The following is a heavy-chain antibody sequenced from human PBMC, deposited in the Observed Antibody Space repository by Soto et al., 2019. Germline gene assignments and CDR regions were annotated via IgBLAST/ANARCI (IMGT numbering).Heavy chain of an antibody. D-gene: IGHD2-2*01. Sequence: GASVKVCCKASGYTFTGYYIHWVRQARGQGLEWMGWINPNSGGTNYAQKFQGRVTMTRDTPISTAYMDVRSLRSDDTAVYYCARGPLRCSSASCREEYYYYYGMDVWGQGTTVTVSS. CDR1: GYTFTGYY. CDR2: INPNSGGT. CDR3: ARGPLRCSSASCREEYYYYYGMDV. V-gene: IGHV1-2*02. J-gene: IGHJ6*02.